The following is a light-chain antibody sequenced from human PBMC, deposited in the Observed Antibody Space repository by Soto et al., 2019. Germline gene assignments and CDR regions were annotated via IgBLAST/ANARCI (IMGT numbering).Light chain of an antibody. Sequence: QSALTQPRSVSGSPGQSVTISCTGTNSDVGGYNYVSWYQQYPDKAPKLMIYDVTERPSGVPDRFSGSKSGNVASLTISGLQAEDEADYYCCSFAGSYTWVFGGGTKVTVL. CDR2: DVT. CDR3: CSFAGSYTWV. CDR1: NSDVGGYNY. J-gene: IGLJ3*02. V-gene: IGLV2-11*01.